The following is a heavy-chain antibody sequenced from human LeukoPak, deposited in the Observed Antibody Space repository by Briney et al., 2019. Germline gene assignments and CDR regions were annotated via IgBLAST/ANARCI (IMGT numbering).Heavy chain of an antibody. CDR3: ARDSITIFGVPGGWFDP. D-gene: IGHD3-3*01. CDR2: LYHPDST. Sequence: PSETLSLTCAVSGYPINNAYYWVWIRQPPGKGLEWIGSLYHPDSTYYNPSLKSRVTISVDTSKNQFSLKLSSVTAADTAVYYCARDSITIFGVPGGWFDPWGQGTLVTVSS. CDR1: GYPINNAYY. V-gene: IGHV4-38-2*02. J-gene: IGHJ5*02.